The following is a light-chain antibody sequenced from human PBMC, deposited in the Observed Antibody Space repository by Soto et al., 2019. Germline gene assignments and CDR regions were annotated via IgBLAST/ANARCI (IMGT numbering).Light chain of an antibody. V-gene: IGKV3-15*01. Sequence: EIVMTQSPVTLSVSPGERATLSCRASQSVRSNLAWYQQKPGQAPRLLMYDASTRATGIPARFSGSGAGTEFTLTISSLQSEDFAVYYCQQYNYWPPWTFGQGTKGDI. CDR3: QQYNYWPPWT. CDR1: QSVRSN. J-gene: IGKJ1*01. CDR2: DAS.